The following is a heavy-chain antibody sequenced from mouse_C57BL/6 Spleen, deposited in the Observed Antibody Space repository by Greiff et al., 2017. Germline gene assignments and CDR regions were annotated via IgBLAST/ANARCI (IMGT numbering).Heavy chain of an antibody. V-gene: IGHV5-9*01. CDR3: ATQYSNYVYFDV. J-gene: IGHJ1*03. D-gene: IGHD2-5*01. CDR2: ISGGGGNT. CDR1: GFTFSSYT. Sequence: EVMLVESGGGLVKPGGSLKLSCAASGFTFSSYTMSWVRQTPEKRLEWVATISGGGGNTYYPDSVKGRFTLSRDYAKNTLYLQMRSRMSEDTALYYYATQYSNYVYFDVWGTGTTVTVSS.